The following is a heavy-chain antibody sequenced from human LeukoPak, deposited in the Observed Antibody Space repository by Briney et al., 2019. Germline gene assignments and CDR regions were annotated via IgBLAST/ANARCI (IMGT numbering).Heavy chain of an antibody. J-gene: IGHJ4*02. D-gene: IGHD3-3*01. CDR2: ITGSGGSA. V-gene: IGHV3-23*01. CDR3: AKDIPAMGRFLVWLPPYFDY. CDR1: GFAFSDYA. Sequence: GGSLRLSCAGSGFAFSDYAVTWVRQAPGKGLEWVSTITGSGGSAFYADSVKGRFTISRDNSRNTLYLQMNSLRAEDAAVYYCAKDIPAMGRFLVWLPPYFDYWGQGTLVTVSS.